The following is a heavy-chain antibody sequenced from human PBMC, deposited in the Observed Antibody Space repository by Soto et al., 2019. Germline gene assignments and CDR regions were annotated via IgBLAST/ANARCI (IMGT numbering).Heavy chain of an antibody. CDR2: ISYDGSNK. D-gene: IGHD3-22*01. J-gene: IGHJ4*02. Sequence: QVQLVESGGGVVQPGRSLRLSCAASGFTFSSYAMHWVRQAPGKGLEWVAVISYDGSNKYYADSVKGRFTISRDNSKNTLYLQMNSLRAEDTAVYYCERRNYYESSGYYFWGQGTMVTVSS. V-gene: IGHV3-30-3*01. CDR1: GFTFSSYA. CDR3: ERRNYYESSGYYF.